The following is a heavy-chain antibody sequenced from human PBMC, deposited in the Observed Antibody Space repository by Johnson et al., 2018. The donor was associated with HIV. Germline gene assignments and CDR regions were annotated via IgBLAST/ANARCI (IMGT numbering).Heavy chain of an antibody. CDR2: ISSGWSVR. J-gene: IGHJ3*02. V-gene: IGHV3-11*04. CDR1: GFTFSDYY. D-gene: IGHD2-21*01. Sequence: QVQLVESGGGLVKPGGSLGPSCAASGFTFSDYYMNWIRQAPGKGLEWLSNISSGWSVRYYADSVRGRFTISRDNAEKLLYLQMNSLRAGDTAVYYCARHTGYDAFEIWGEGTMVTVSS. CDR3: ARHTGYDAFEI.